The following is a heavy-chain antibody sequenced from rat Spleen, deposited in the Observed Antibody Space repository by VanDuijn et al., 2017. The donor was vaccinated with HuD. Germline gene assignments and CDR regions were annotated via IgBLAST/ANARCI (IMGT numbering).Heavy chain of an antibody. J-gene: IGHJ2*01. Sequence: EVQLVESGGGLVQPGRSLKLSCAASGFTFSDYGLAWARQAPTMALEWVANFSYGDSSGHSATYYRDSVKGRFTITRDNAKSTLCLQVDSLRSEDTATYYGARRHYGYTDYFDYWGQGVMVTVSS. V-gene: IGHV5-29*01. D-gene: IGHD1-9*01. CDR2: FSYGDSSGHSAT. CDR3: ARRHYGYTDYFDY. CDR1: GFTFSDYG.